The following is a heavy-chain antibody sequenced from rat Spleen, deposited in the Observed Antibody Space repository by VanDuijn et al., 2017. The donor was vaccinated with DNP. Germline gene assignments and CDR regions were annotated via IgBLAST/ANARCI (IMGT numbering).Heavy chain of an antibody. V-gene: IGHV5S10*01. CDR2: IIYDGSRT. D-gene: IGHD1-1*01. J-gene: IGHJ2*01. CDR3: ATTPNYYSGDY. CDR1: GLTFSHSD. Sequence: EVQLVESGGGLVQPGRSVKLSCAASGLTFSHSDLAWARQAPKKGLEWVATIIYDGSRTYYRDSVKGRFTISRDNANHTLYLQMDILRSEDTATYYCATTPNYYSGDYWGQGVMVTVSS.